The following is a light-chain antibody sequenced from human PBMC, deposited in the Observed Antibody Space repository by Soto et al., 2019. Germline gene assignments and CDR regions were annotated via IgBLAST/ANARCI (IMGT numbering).Light chain of an antibody. V-gene: IGKV3-20*01. CDR1: QSVSSR. J-gene: IGKJ5*01. CDR2: GAS. CDR3: QHYAGGSRIT. Sequence: EIVMTQSPGTLSLSPGERATLSCRASQSVSSRLAWYQQKPGQAPRLLISGASSRATGIPDRFSGSGFGTDFTLTISRLEPEDFALYYCQHYAGGSRITFGHGTRLEIK.